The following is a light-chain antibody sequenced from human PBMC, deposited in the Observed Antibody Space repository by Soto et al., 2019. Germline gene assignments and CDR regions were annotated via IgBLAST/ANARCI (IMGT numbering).Light chain of an antibody. CDR1: SSDVGGYNY. J-gene: IGLJ1*01. CDR3: SSYGGYNNVV. V-gene: IGLV2-8*01. Sequence: QSVLTQHPSASGSPGQSVTLSCTGTSSDVGGYNYVSWFQQHPGKAPKLIIHEVNQRPSGVPDRFSGSKSGNTASLTVSGLQAEDEGTYYCSSYGGYNNVVFGTGTKVTVL. CDR2: EVN.